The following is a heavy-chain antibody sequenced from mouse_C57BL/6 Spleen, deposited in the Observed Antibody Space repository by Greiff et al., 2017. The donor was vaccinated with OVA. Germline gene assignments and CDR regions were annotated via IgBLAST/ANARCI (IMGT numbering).Heavy chain of an antibody. Sequence: VQLQQPGAELVKPGASVKLSCKASGYTFTSYWMQWVKQRPGQGLEWIGEIDPSDSYTNYNQKFKGKATLTVDTSSSTAYMQLSSLTSEDSAVYYCARITTVVATEGYLDYWGQGTTLTVSS. CDR2: IDPSDSYT. V-gene: IGHV1-50*01. CDR3: ARITTVVATEGYLDY. CDR1: GYTFTSYW. J-gene: IGHJ2*01. D-gene: IGHD1-1*01.